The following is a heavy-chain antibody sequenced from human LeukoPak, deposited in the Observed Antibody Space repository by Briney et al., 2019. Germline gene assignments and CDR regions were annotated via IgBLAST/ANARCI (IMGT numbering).Heavy chain of an antibody. D-gene: IGHD3-10*02. Sequence: GGSLRLSCAASGFTFSGYAMSWVRQAPGKGLEWVSAISGSGGSTYYADSVKGRFTISRDNAKNSLYLQMNSLRAEDTAVYYCAELGITMIGGVWGKGTTVTISS. V-gene: IGHV3-23*01. J-gene: IGHJ6*04. CDR2: ISGSGGST. CDR1: GFTFSGYA. CDR3: AELGITMIGGV.